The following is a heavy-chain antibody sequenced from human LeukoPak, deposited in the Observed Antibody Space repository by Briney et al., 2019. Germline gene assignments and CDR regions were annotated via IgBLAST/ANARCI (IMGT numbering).Heavy chain of an antibody. CDR3: ARGNIAAAGIHY. Sequence: GGSLRLSCAASGFTVSSNCMSWVRQAPGKGLEWVSVIYSGGSTYYADSVKGRFTISRDNSKNTLYLQMNSLRAEDTAVYYCARGNIAAAGIHYWGQGTLVIVSS. V-gene: IGHV3-53*01. CDR1: GFTVSSNC. CDR2: IYSGGST. D-gene: IGHD6-13*01. J-gene: IGHJ4*02.